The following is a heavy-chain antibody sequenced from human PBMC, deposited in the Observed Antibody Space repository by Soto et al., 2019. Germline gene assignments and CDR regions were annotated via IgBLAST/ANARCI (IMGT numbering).Heavy chain of an antibody. D-gene: IGHD3-3*01. CDR3: VKANTIFGVVRSYYYYGMDV. Sequence: GGSLRLSCSASGFTFSSYAMHWVRQAPGKGLEYVSAISSNGGSTYYADSVKGRFTISRDNSKNTLYLQMSSLRAEDTAVYYCVKANTIFGVVRSYYYYGMDVWGQGTTVTVSS. J-gene: IGHJ6*02. V-gene: IGHV3-64D*06. CDR2: ISSNGGST. CDR1: GFTFSSYA.